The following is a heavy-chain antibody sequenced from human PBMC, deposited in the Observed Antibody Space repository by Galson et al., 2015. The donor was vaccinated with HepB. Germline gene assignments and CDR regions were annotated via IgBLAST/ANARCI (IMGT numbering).Heavy chain of an antibody. CDR3: AAGDYYGSERYYANIY. Sequence: SVKVSCKASGFTFSYSAMQWVRQARGQRLEWIGWIVVGSGKTDYAQSFQERVTITRDMSTDTAYMELSGLTSEDTAVYYCAAGDYYGSERYYANIYWGQGTLVTVSS. CDR1: GFTFSYSA. J-gene: IGHJ4*02. D-gene: IGHD3-10*01. V-gene: IGHV1-58*02. CDR2: IVVGSGKT.